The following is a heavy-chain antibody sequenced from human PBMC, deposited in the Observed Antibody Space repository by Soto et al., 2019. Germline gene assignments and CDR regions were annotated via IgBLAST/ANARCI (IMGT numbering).Heavy chain of an antibody. CDR1: GGTFSSYA. CDR2: IIPIFGTA. V-gene: IGHV1-69*06. CDR3: ARGEYRGYSNYGPMGY. D-gene: IGHD4-4*01. Sequence: QVQLVQSGAEVKKTGSSVKVSCKASGGTFSSYAISWVRQAPGQGLEWMGGIIPIFGTANYAQKFQGRVTITADKSTSTAYMELSSLRSEDTAVYYCARGEYRGYSNYGPMGYWGQGTLVTVSS. J-gene: IGHJ4*02.